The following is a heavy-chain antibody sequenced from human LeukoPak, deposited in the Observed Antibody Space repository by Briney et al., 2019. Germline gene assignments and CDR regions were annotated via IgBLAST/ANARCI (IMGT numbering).Heavy chain of an antibody. CDR1: GFTFSSYA. J-gene: IGHJ4*02. V-gene: IGHV3-30*04. Sequence: PGRSLRLSRAASGFTFSSYAMHWVRQAPGKGLEWVAIISYDGSNKYYADSVKGRFTISRDNSKNTLYLQMNSLRAEDTAVYYCARAQEFSAVAGIDDYWGQGTLVTVSS. CDR3: ARAQEFSAVAGIDDY. CDR2: ISYDGSNK. D-gene: IGHD6-19*01.